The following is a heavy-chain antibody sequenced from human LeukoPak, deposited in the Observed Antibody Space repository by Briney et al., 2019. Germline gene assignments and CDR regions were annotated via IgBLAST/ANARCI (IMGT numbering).Heavy chain of an antibody. V-gene: IGHV4-59*08. Sequence: SETLSLTCTVSGGSISGYYWSWIRQPPGKGLEWIGYIYYSGSTNYNPSLKSRVTISLDTSKNQFSLKLSSVTAADTAVYYCARHLMGYYRDAFDIWGQGTMVTVSS. J-gene: IGHJ3*02. CDR3: ARHLMGYYRDAFDI. D-gene: IGHD3-3*01. CDR1: GGSISGYY. CDR2: IYYSGST.